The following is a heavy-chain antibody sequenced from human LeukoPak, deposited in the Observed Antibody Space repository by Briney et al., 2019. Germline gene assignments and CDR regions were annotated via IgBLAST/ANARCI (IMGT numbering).Heavy chain of an antibody. V-gene: IGHV4-34*01. CDR1: GGSFSGYY. Sequence: SETLSLTCAVYGGSFSGYYWSWIRQPPGKGLEWIGEINHSGSTNYNPSLKSRVTISVDTSKNQFSLELSSVTAADTAVYYCARRRYGSGSYSSSFDYWGQGTLVTVSS. CDR3: ARRRYGSGSYSSSFDY. CDR2: INHSGST. D-gene: IGHD3-10*01. J-gene: IGHJ4*02.